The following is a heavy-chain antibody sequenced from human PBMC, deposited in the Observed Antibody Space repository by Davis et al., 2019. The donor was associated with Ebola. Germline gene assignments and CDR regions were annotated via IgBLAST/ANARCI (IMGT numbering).Heavy chain of an antibody. V-gene: IGHV1-8*01. CDR3: ARGPLRAIFGVLITSNWFDP. D-gene: IGHD3-3*01. CDR2: MNPNSGNT. Sequence: ASVKVSCKASGYTFTSYDINWVRQATGQGLEWMGWMNPNSGNTGYAQKFQGRVTMTRNTSISTAYVELSSLRSEDTAVYYCARGPLRAIFGVLITSNWFDPWGQGTLVTVSS. J-gene: IGHJ5*02. CDR1: GYTFTSYD.